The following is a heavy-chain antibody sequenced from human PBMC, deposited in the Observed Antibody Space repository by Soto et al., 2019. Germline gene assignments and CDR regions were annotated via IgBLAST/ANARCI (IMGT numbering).Heavy chain of an antibody. CDR3: ARLSEYNWFDP. CDR1: GGSISSSSYY. V-gene: IGHV4-39*01. Sequence: PSETLSLTCTVSGGSISSSSYYWGWIRQPPVKGLEWIGSIYYSGSTYYNPSLKSRVTISVDTSKNQFSLKLSSVTAADTAVYYCARLSEYNWFDPWGQGTLVTVSS. D-gene: IGHD3-10*01. CDR2: IYYSGST. J-gene: IGHJ5*02.